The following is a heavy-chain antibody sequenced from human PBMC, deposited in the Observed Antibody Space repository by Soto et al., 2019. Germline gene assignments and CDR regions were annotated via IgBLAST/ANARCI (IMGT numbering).Heavy chain of an antibody. V-gene: IGHV1-2*02. J-gene: IGHJ6*02. CDR2: SNPNSGRT. D-gene: IGHD6-13*01. CDR3: ARQQLVPYYYSMDV. CDR1: GYTFTGYY. Sequence: QVQLVQSGAEVKKPGASVKVSCKASGYTFTGYYMHWVRQAPGQGLEWMGWSNPNSGRTNYAQKFEGRVTMTRDTSNSTAYMELSGRRSDDTAVYYCARQQLVPYYYSMDVWGQGTTVIVSS.